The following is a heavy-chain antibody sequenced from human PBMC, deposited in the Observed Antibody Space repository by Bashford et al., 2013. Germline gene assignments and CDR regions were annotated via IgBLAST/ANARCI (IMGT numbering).Heavy chain of an antibody. CDR2: ISYDGSNK. V-gene: IGHV3-30-3*02. CDR3: ANSPDKGY. J-gene: IGHJ4*02. Sequence: VRQAPGKGLEWVALISYDGSNKYYADSVKGRFTISRDNAKNTLYLQMNSLRAEDTAVYYCANSPDKGYWGQGTLVTVSS. D-gene: IGHD3-9*01.